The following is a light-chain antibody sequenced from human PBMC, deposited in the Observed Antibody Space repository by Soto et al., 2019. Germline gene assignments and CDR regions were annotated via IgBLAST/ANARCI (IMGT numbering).Light chain of an antibody. CDR2: DAS. V-gene: IGKV1-5*01. CDR3: QQYESYSPWT. Sequence: DIQMTQSPSALSASVGDRATITCRASRSMSSWLAWYQQKPGKAPKLLIYDASTLQSGVPSRYSGSGSGTEFTLTISNLQPDDFATYYCQQYESYSPWTFGQGTKV. J-gene: IGKJ1*01. CDR1: RSMSSW.